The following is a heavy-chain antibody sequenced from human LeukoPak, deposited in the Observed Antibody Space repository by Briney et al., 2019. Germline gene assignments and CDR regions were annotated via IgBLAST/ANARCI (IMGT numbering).Heavy chain of an antibody. CDR2: IGQNGSEK. Sequence: GGSLRLSCAASGFTFSSYWMGWIRQAPGTGLEWVANIGQNGSEKYYVDSLKGRFTISRDNAKNSLHLQMNSLRAEDTAVYYCARDFNDYFDYWGQGTLVTVSS. V-gene: IGHV3-7*01. J-gene: IGHJ4*02. CDR1: GFTFSSYW. CDR3: ARDFNDYFDY.